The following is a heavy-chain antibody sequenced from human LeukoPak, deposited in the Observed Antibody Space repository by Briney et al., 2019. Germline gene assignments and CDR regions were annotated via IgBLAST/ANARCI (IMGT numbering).Heavy chain of an antibody. J-gene: IGHJ4*02. Sequence: PSETLSLTCTVSGGSISSSSYYWGWIRQPPGKGLEWIGSIYYSGSTYYNPSLKSRVTISVDTSKNQFSLKLSSVTAADTAVYYCARLVGVVPAAFGHWGQGTLVTVSS. V-gene: IGHV4-39*01. CDR1: GGSISSSSYY. D-gene: IGHD2-2*01. CDR2: IYYSGST. CDR3: ARLVGVVPAAFGH.